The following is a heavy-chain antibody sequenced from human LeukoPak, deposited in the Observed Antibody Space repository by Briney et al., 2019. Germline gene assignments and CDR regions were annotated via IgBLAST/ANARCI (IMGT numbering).Heavy chain of an antibody. CDR2: ISSSGSTI. D-gene: IGHD6-6*01. CDR1: GFTFRSYE. J-gene: IGHJ4*02. V-gene: IGHV3-48*03. CDR3: ARDLEYTTSSGDY. Sequence: LPGGSLILSCAASGFTFRSYEMNWVRQAPGKGLEWVSYISSSGSTIFYADSVKGRFTISRDNAKNSLYLQMNSLRAEDTAVYYCARDLEYTTSSGDYWGQGTLVIVSS.